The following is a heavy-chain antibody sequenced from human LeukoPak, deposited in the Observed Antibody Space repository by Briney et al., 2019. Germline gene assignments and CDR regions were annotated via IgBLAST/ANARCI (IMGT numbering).Heavy chain of an antibody. CDR2: ISSTGGTK. J-gene: IGHJ4*02. CDR3: ARDESSNYFVHGQFDY. Sequence: PGGSLRLSCAASGITFSSYGMSWVRQAPGKGLEWVSSISSTGGTKYYADSVKGRFTISRENSKNTLYLQMSSLRFEDTAVYYCARDESSNYFVHGQFDYWGQGNLVTVSS. V-gene: IGHV3-23*01. D-gene: IGHD3-22*01. CDR1: GITFSSYG.